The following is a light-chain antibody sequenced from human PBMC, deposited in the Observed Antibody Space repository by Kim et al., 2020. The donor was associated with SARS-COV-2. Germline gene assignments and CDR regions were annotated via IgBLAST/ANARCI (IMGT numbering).Light chain of an antibody. CDR3: QQYSHYWT. CDR1: QSVSMW. J-gene: IGKJ1*01. CDR2: KSS. Sequence: SAAVGDRVTITCRASQSVSMWLAWYQHKPGKAPKLLIYKSSTLDSGVPSRFSGSGSATEFTLTISSLQHDDFATYYCQQYSHYWTFGQGTKVDIK. V-gene: IGKV1-5*03.